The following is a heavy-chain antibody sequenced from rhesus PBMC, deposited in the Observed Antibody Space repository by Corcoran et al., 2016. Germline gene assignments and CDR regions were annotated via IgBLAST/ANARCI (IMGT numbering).Heavy chain of an antibody. D-gene: IGHD2-15*01. CDR2: ISGSGCTI. V-gene: IGHV3-100*02. Sequence: DVQLVESGGGLVKPGGSLRLSCVASGFTFSSYEMHWVRQAPGKGLEWVSVISGSGCTIYYADSVNGRFTISRDHAKNSLSLQMNSLRAEDTAVYYCTRDVVLRRFDYWGQGVLVTVSS. J-gene: IGHJ4*01. CDR3: TRDVVLRRFDY. CDR1: GFTFSSYE.